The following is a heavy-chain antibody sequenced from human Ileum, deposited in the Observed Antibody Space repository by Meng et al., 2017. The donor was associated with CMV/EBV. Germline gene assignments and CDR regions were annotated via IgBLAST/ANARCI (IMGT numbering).Heavy chain of an antibody. J-gene: IGHJ4*02. CDR1: GVAISRGDYY. Sequence: CTVSGVAISRGDYYWTWIRQSPGKGLEWIGYIFHSGSTDYNPSLKSRVRMSIDMSENQFSLQLTSATAADTAVYYCARGWDSRGYVYWGQGILVTVSS. CDR2: IFHSGST. D-gene: IGHD3-22*01. V-gene: IGHV4-30-4*01. CDR3: ARGWDSRGYVY.